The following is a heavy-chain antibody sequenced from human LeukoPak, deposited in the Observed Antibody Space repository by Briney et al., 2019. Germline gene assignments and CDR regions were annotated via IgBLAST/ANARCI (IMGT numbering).Heavy chain of an antibody. J-gene: IGHJ3*02. CDR2: IRYDGSNK. V-gene: IGHV3-30*02. Sequence: AGGSLRLSCAASGFTFSSYGMHWVRQAPGKGLEWVAFIRYDGSNKYYADSVKGRFTISRDNSKNTLYLQMNSLRAEDTAVYYCAKSSGSSWYVGAFDIWGQGTMVTVSS. D-gene: IGHD6-13*01. CDR3: AKSSGSSWYVGAFDI. CDR1: GFTFSSYG.